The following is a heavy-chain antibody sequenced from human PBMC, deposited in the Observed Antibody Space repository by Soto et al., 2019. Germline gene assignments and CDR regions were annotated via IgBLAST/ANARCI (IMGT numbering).Heavy chain of an antibody. CDR2: IRSKTHNYAT. V-gene: IGHV3-73*02. Sequence: EVQLVESGGGLVQPGESLKLSCAASGVTLSGSAVHWVRQASGKGLEWVGRIRSKTHNYATDYIASVKGRFTMSRDDSNNTAYLHMNGLKTDDTAVYYCTRSGGSYSFGYWGQGTLVTVSS. CDR1: GVTLSGSA. D-gene: IGHD1-26*01. CDR3: TRSGGSYSFGY. J-gene: IGHJ4*02.